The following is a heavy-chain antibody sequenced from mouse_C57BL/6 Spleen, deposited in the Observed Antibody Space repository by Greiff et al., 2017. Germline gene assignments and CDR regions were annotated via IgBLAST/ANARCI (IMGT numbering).Heavy chain of an antibody. D-gene: IGHD2-1*01. V-gene: IGHV5-6*01. CDR2: ISSGGSYT. Sequence: EVQRVESGGDLVKPGGSLKLSCAASGFTFSSYGMSWVRQTPDKRLEWVATISSGGSYTYYPDSVKGRFTISRDNAKNTLYLQMSSLKSEDTAMYYCARRGYGNYEVYFDYWGQGTTLTVSS. J-gene: IGHJ2*01. CDR3: ARRGYGNYEVYFDY. CDR1: GFTFSSYG.